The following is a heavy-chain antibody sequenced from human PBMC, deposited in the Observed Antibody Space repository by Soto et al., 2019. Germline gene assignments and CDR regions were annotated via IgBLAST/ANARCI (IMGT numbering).Heavy chain of an antibody. Sequence: QVQLQESGPGLVKPSQTLSLTCTVSGGSISSGDYYWSWIRQPPGKGLEWIGYIYYSGSTYYNPSLKSRVTISVDPSKSQFSRKLSSVTAADTAVYYCAWGGGSGYYEGLFDYWGQGALVTVSS. CDR3: AWGGGSGYYEGLFDY. J-gene: IGHJ4*02. V-gene: IGHV4-30-4*01. CDR2: IYYSGST. CDR1: GGSISSGDYY. D-gene: IGHD3-22*01.